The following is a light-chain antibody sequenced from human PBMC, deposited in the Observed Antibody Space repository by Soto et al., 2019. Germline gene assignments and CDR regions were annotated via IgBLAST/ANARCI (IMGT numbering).Light chain of an antibody. Sequence: DIQMTQSPSSLSASVGDRVTITCRASQSIASYLNWYQQKPGKAPKLLISSASSLQSGVPSRFSGRRSGTDFTLTISSLQPEDFATYYCLQTYSTPPTFGQGTKVDIK. V-gene: IGKV1-39*01. CDR3: LQTYSTPPT. CDR2: SAS. J-gene: IGKJ1*01. CDR1: QSIASY.